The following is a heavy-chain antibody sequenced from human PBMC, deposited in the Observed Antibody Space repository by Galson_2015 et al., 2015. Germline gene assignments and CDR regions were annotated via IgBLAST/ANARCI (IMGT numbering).Heavy chain of an antibody. V-gene: IGHV3-30*11. J-gene: IGHJ3*02. D-gene: IGHD4-17*01. CDR1: GFTFSSYA. CDR2: IPYDGSHK. Sequence: RLSCAASGFTFSSYAMHWVRQAPGKGLEWVAVIPYDGSHKYYADSVKGRFTISRDNSKNTLYLQMNSLRAEDAAVFYCARPYMTTVTQGAFDIWGQGTMVTVSS. CDR3: ARPYMTTVTQGAFDI.